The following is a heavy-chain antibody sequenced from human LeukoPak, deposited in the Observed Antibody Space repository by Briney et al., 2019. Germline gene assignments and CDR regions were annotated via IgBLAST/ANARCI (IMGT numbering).Heavy chain of an antibody. CDR3: ARVLRGVTFDAFDI. CDR1: GGSFSGYY. V-gene: IGHV4-34*01. Sequence: SETLSLTCAAYGGSFSGYYWSWIRQPPGKGLKWIGEINHSGSTNYNPSLKSRVTISVDTSKNQFSLKLSSVTAADTAVYYCARVLRGVTFDAFDIWGQGTMVTVSS. J-gene: IGHJ3*02. CDR2: INHSGST. D-gene: IGHD3-10*01.